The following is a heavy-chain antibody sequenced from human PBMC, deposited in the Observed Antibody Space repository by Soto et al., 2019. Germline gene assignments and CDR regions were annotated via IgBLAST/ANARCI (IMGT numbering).Heavy chain of an antibody. CDR3: ARVRTVTTLFYFYYMDV. CDR1: GGSFSGHY. V-gene: IGHV4-34*01. CDR2: INHSGST. Sequence: PSETLSLTCAVYGGSFSGHYWSWIRQPPGKGLEWIGEINHSGSTNYNPSPKSRVTISVDTSKNQFSLKLSSVTAADTAVYYCARVRTVTTLFYFYYMDVWNKGTTVTVSS. J-gene: IGHJ6*03. D-gene: IGHD4-4*01.